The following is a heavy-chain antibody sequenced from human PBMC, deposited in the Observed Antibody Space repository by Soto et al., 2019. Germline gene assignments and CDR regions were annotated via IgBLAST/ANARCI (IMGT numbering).Heavy chain of an antibody. CDR3: ACGPYGPGSYKRPYGMDV. V-gene: IGHV1-69*12. J-gene: IGHJ6*02. CDR2: IIPIFGTA. D-gene: IGHD3-10*01. CDR1: GGTFSSYA. Sequence: QVQLVQSGAEVKKPGSSVKVSCKASGGTFSSYAISWVRQAPGQGLEWMGGIIPIFGTANYAQKFQGRVTITADESTSTAYMELSSLRSEDTAVYYCACGPYGPGSYKRPYGMDVWGQGTTVTVSS.